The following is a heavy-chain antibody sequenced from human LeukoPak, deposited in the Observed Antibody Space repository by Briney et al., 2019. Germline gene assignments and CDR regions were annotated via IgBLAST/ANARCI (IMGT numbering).Heavy chain of an antibody. D-gene: IGHD3-22*01. V-gene: IGHV3-23*01. CDR2: ISGSGGST. Sequence: SGGSLRLSCAASGFTFSSYAMSWVRQTPGKGLEWVSGISGSGGSTYYADSVKGRFTISRDNSKNTLYLQMNSLRAEDTAVYFCAKDPQVYYDSSGLQDYWGQGTLVTVSS. J-gene: IGHJ4*02. CDR3: AKDPQVYYDSSGLQDY. CDR1: GFTFSSYA.